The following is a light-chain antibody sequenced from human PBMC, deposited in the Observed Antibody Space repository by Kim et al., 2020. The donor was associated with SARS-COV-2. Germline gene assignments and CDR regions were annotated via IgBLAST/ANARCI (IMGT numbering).Light chain of an antibody. CDR1: SSDVGGYDY. Sequence: QSALTQPRSVSGSPGQSVTISCTGTSSDVGGYDYVSWYQQHPGKAPKLMIYDVTKRPSGVPDRFSVSRSGNTASLTISGLQADDEADYYCCSYAGSYTWVFGGGTQLTVL. CDR2: DVT. CDR3: CSYAGSYTWV. V-gene: IGLV2-11*01. J-gene: IGLJ3*02.